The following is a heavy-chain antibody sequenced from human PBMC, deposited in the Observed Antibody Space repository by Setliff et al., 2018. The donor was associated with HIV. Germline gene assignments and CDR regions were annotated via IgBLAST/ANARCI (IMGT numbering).Heavy chain of an antibody. CDR1: GGSFSGYY. CDR2: INHSGST. J-gene: IGHJ3*02. V-gene: IGHV4-34*01. D-gene: IGHD3-22*01. Sequence: SETLSLTCAVYGGSFSGYYWSWIRQPPGKGLEWIGEINHSGSTYYNPSLKSRVTISVDTSKNQFSLKLSSVTAADTAVYYCARDSSGSIDAFDIWGQGTMVTVSS. CDR3: ARDSSGSIDAFDI.